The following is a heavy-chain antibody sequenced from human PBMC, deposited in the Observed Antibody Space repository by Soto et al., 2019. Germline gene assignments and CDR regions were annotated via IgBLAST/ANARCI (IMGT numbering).Heavy chain of an antibody. CDR3: ARHIRGNSCMDV. CDR2: IYYSGST. J-gene: IGHJ6*02. D-gene: IGHD2-21*01. V-gene: IGHV4-39*01. Sequence: SETLSLTCTVSGGSISGSSYYWGWIRQPPGKGLECIGSIYYSGSTSYNPSLKSRVTISVDTSKNQFSLKLSSVTAADTAVYYCARHIRGNSCMDVWGQGTTVTVSS. CDR1: GGSISGSSYY.